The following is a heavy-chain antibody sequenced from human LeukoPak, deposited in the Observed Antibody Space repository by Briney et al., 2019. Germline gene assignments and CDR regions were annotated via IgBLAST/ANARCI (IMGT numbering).Heavy chain of an antibody. D-gene: IGHD6-13*01. CDR2: IYPGDSDT. V-gene: IGHV5-51*01. CDR3: ATQIAPDYYYMDV. CDR1: GYSFTSYW. J-gene: IGHJ6*03. Sequence: GESLKISCKGSGYSFTSYWIGWVRQMPGKGLEWMGIIYPGDSDTRYSPSFQGQVTISADKSISTAYLQWSSLKASDTAMYYCATQIAPDYYYMDVWGKGTTVTVSS.